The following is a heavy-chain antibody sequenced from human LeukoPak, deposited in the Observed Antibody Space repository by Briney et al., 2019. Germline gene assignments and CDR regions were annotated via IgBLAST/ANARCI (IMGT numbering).Heavy chain of an antibody. CDR2: ISPYNSNT. D-gene: IGHD2-8*01. Sequence: ASVKVSCKASGYTFTNYGISWVRQAPGQGLEWMGWISPYNSNTNYAQKLQGRVTMTRDTSTSTVYMELSSLRSEDTAVYYCARDYVDDIPMIKDYWGQGTLVTVSS. J-gene: IGHJ4*02. CDR1: GYTFTNYG. V-gene: IGHV1-18*01. CDR3: ARDYVDDIPMIKDY.